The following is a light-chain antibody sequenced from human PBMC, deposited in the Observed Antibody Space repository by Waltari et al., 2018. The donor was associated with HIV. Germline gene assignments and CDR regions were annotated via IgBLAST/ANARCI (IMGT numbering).Light chain of an antibody. CDR1: STDVGSYNL. J-gene: IGLJ1*01. CDR3: SSYSSTTTLI. Sequence: GSPGQSVTISCTGTSTDVGSYNLVSWYQQHPGEVPKLFIFEVTKRPSGISDRFSGSKSGNTASLTISGLQAEDEGDYYCSSYSSTTTLIFGTGTTVTVL. CDR2: EVT. V-gene: IGLV2-23*02.